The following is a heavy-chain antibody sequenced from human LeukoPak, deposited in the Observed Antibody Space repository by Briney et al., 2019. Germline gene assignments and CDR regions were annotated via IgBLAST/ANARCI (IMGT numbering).Heavy chain of an antibody. CDR2: ISSSSSYI. V-gene: IGHV3-21*01. D-gene: IGHD2-15*01. J-gene: IGHJ6*02. CDR1: GFTFSDYY. CDR3: ARAVYCSGGSCYSGMDV. Sequence: GGSLRLSCAVSGFTFSDYYMDWVRQAPGKGLEWVSSISSSSSYIFSADSMKGRFTISRDNAKNSLYLQMNSLRAEDTAVYYCARAVYCSGGSCYSGMDVWGQGTTVTVSS.